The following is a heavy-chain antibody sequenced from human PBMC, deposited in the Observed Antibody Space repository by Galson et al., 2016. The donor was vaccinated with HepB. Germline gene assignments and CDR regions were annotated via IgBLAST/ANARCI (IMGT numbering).Heavy chain of an antibody. CDR2: IYHSRPT. CDR3: TRQYTGSYLDS. J-gene: IGHJ4*02. V-gene: IGHV4-4*01. D-gene: IGHD1-26*01. CDR1: GGSISSSHL. Sequence: ETLSLTCAVSGGSISSSHLWTWVRQPPGQGLEWIGQIYHSRPTNYRPSLKSRVTISVDTSKNQFSLNLGSVTAADTAVYFCTRQYTGSYLDSWGQGTLVTVSS.